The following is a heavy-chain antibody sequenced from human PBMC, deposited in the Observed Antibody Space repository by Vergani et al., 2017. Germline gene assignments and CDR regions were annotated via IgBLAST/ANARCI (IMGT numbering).Heavy chain of an antibody. D-gene: IGHD3-10*01. Sequence: QVQLQESGPGLVKPSETLSLTCTVSGGSISSYYWSWIRQPPGKGLEWIGYIYTSGSTNYNPSLKSRVTISVDTSKNQFSLKLSSVTAADTAVYYCARAGAAGGLAFDIWGQGTMVTVSS. CDR2: IYTSGST. J-gene: IGHJ3*02. V-gene: IGHV4-4*09. CDR3: ARAGAAGGLAFDI. CDR1: GGSISSYY.